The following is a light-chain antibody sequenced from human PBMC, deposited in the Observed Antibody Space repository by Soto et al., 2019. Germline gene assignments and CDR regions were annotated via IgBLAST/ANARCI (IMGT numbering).Light chain of an antibody. Sequence: EIVFTQSPATLSLSPGERATLSCSASQSVSSYLAWYQQKPGQAPRLLIYDAYNRATGITARFSGSGSGTDFTLTISSLEPEDFAVYYCQQYYTWPITFGGGTQVEIK. V-gene: IGKV3-11*01. CDR3: QQYYTWPIT. CDR2: DAY. J-gene: IGKJ4*01. CDR1: QSVSSY.